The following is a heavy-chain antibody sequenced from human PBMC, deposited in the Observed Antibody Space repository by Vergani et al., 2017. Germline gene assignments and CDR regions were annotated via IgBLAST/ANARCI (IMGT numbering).Heavy chain of an antibody. Sequence: PASGFTFSSYWMSWVRQAPGKGLEWVANIKQDGSEKYYVDSVKGRFTISRDNAKNSLYLQMNSLRAEDTAVYYCARRPLHDSDYWGQGTLVTVSS. J-gene: IGHJ4*02. CDR2: IKQDGSEK. D-gene: IGHD4-11*01. V-gene: IGHV3-7*01. CDR3: ARRPLHDSDY. CDR1: GFTFSSYW.